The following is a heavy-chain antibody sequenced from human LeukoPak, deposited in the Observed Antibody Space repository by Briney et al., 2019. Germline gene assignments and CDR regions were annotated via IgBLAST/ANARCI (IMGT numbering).Heavy chain of an antibody. Sequence: GGSLRLSCAASGFSFSTYSMHWVRQAPGKGLEWVSSIDGRSNYKYYADSVKGRFTISRDNAQSSLFLQMNSLRAEDTALYYCAREDGIVGASSAFDVWGQGAMVTVS. CDR2: IDGRSNYK. D-gene: IGHD1-26*01. J-gene: IGHJ3*01. V-gene: IGHV3-21*01. CDR3: AREDGIVGASSAFDV. CDR1: GFSFSTYS.